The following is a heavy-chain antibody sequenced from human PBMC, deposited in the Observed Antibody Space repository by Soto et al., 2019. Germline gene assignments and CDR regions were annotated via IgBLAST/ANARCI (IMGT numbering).Heavy chain of an antibody. CDR2: MNPNSGNT. CDR3: ARGLSTPIRPAGFAP. D-gene: IGHD3-3*02. V-gene: IGHV1-8*01. Sequence: ASVKVSCKASGYTFTSYDINWVRQATGQRLEWMGWMNPNSGNTGYAQKFQGRVTMTRNTSISTAYMERSSLRSVDPAVYYCARGLSTPIRPAGFAPWGQGTRVTVSS. CDR1: GYTFTSYD. J-gene: IGHJ5*02.